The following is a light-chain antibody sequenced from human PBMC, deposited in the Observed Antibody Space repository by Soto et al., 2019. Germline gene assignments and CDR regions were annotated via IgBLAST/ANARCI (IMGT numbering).Light chain of an antibody. J-gene: IGLJ2*01. V-gene: IGLV1-44*01. CDR2: SNN. CDR1: SSNIGSNT. Sequence: QSVLTQPPSASGTPGQRVTISCSGSSSNIGSNTVNWYQQLPGTAPKLLIYSNNQRPSGVPDRFSGSKSGTSASLAISGLQSEDEADYYCAAWDDSLNGVVFVGGTKLNVL. CDR3: AAWDDSLNGVV.